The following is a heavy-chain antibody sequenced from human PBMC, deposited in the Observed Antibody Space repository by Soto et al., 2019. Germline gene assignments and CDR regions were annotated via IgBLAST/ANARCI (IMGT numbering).Heavy chain of an antibody. CDR2: IYSGGST. CDR1: GFTVSSNY. J-gene: IGHJ6*02. V-gene: IGHV3-53*01. Sequence: GGSLRLSCAASGFTVSSNYMSWVRQAPGKGLEWVSVIYSGGSTYYADSVKGRFTISRDNSKNTLYLQMNSLRAEDTAVYYCARHVFPGPVLRFLEWLGMDVWGQGTTVTVSS. CDR3: ARHVFPGPVLRFLEWLGMDV. D-gene: IGHD3-3*01.